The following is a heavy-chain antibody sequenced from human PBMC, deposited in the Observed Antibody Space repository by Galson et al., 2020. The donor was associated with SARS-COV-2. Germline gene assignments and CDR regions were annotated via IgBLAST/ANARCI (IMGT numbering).Heavy chain of an antibody. CDR1: GYTLTELS. J-gene: IGHJ6*02. CDR3: ATGPITMVRGVIGYYYGLDV. Sequence: ASVKVSCKVSGYTLTELSMHWVRQAPGKGLEWIGGFDPEDGETIYAQKFQGRVTMTEDTSTDTAYMELSSLRSEDTAVYYCATGPITMVRGVIGYYYGLDVWGQGTTVTVSS. CDR2: FDPEDGET. V-gene: IGHV1-24*01. D-gene: IGHD3-10*01.